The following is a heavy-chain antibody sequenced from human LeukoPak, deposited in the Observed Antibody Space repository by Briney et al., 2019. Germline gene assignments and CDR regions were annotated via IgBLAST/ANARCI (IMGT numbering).Heavy chain of an antibody. J-gene: IGHJ3*02. D-gene: IGHD3-10*01. CDR1: GYSISSGYY. Sequence: SETLSLTCTVSGYSISSGYYWGWIRQPPGKGLEWIGSIYHSGSTYYNPSLKSRVTISVDTSTNQFSLKLSSVTAADTAVYYCARLIWFGELLGAFDIWGQGTMVTVSS. CDR2: IYHSGST. CDR3: ARLIWFGELLGAFDI. V-gene: IGHV4-38-2*02.